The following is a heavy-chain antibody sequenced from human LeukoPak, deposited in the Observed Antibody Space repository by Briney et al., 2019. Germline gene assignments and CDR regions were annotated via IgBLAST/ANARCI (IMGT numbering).Heavy chain of an antibody. V-gene: IGHV3-33*06. Sequence: GGSLRLSCAASGFTLSNYGMHWVRQAPGKGLEWVAVIWYDGSDKYYVDSVKGRFTISRDNSKNTLYLQMNTLRAEDTAVYYCAKGDGHSYGRFDYWGQGTLVTVSS. CDR2: IWYDGSDK. J-gene: IGHJ4*02. CDR1: GFTLSNYG. CDR3: AKGDGHSYGRFDY. D-gene: IGHD5-24*01.